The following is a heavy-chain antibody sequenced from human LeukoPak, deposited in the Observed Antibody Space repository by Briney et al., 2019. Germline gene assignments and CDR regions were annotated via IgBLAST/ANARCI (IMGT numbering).Heavy chain of an antibody. V-gene: IGHV4-59*01. Sequence: SETLSLICTVSGGSISSYYWSWIRQPPGKGLEWIGYIYYSGSTNYNPSLKSRVTISVDTSKNQFSLKLSSVTAADTAVYYCARERRAGAAFDIWGQGTMVTVSS. D-gene: IGHD6-13*01. CDR1: GGSISSYY. CDR2: IYYSGST. CDR3: ARERRAGAAFDI. J-gene: IGHJ3*02.